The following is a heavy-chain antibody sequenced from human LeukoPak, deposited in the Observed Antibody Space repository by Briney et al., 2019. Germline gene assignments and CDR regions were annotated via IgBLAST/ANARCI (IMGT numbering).Heavy chain of an antibody. Sequence: ASVKVSCKASGYTFTGYYMHWVRQAPGQGLEWMGWINPNSGGTNYAQKFQGRVTMTRNTSISTAYMELSSLRSEDTAVYYCANRPHSSEDWFDPWGQGTLVTVSS. CDR2: INPNSGGT. CDR3: ANRPHSSEDWFDP. V-gene: IGHV1-2*02. J-gene: IGHJ5*02. CDR1: GYTFTGYY. D-gene: IGHD6-19*01.